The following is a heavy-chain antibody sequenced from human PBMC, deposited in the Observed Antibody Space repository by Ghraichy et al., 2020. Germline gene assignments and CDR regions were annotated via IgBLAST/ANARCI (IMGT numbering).Heavy chain of an antibody. J-gene: IGHJ5*02. CDR2: ISSGGTTI. CDR1: GFTFSAYY. D-gene: IGHD1-26*01. Sequence: GGSLRLSCAASGFTFSAYYMSWIRQAPGKGLEWVSYISSGGTTIHYADSVKGRFTISRDNAKNSLYMQMNSLRAEDTAVYYCARAPGGVNVRIRFDPWGQGTLVTVSS. CDR3: ARAPGGVNVRIRFDP. V-gene: IGHV3-11*01.